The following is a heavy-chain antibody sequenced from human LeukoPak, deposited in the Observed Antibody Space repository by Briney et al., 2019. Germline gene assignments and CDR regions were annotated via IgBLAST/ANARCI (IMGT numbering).Heavy chain of an antibody. CDR2: IYYSGSI. J-gene: IGHJ4*02. CDR1: GGSISSCDYY. D-gene: IGHD3-22*01. CDR3: ALGDSSVYYSFDY. V-gene: IGHV4-30-4*01. Sequence: PSETLSLTCTVSGGSISSCDYYWSWIRQPPGKGLEWIGYIYYSGSIYYNPSRKSRVTISVDTSKNQFSLKLSSVTAADTAVYYCALGDSSVYYSFDYWGQGTLVTVSS.